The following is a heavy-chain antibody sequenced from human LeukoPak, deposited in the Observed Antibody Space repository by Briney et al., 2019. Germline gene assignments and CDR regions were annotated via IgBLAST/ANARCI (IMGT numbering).Heavy chain of an antibody. J-gene: IGHJ4*02. Sequence: GGSLRLSCAASGFTFSSYAMSWVRQAPGKGLEWVSAISGSGGSTYYADSVKGRFTISRDNSKNTLYLQMNSLRAEDTAVYYCARDDYYDSSGYYNYWGQGTLVTVSS. CDR2: ISGSGGST. D-gene: IGHD3-22*01. CDR1: GFTFSSYA. CDR3: ARDDYYDSSGYYNY. V-gene: IGHV3-23*01.